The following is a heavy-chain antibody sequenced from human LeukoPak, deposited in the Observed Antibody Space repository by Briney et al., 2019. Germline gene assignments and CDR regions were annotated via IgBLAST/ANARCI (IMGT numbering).Heavy chain of an antibody. CDR2: TSSSSTNT. Sequence: GGSLRLSCEASGFIFGDYSMGWIRQTPGKGLEWVSYTSSSSTNTKYADSVKGRFTISRDNSKNTLYLQMNSLRGEDTAVYYCAKGGSLSCYSSSGYWGQGTLVTVSS. V-gene: IGHV3-11*03. CDR1: GFIFGDYS. CDR3: AKGGSLSCYSSSGY. D-gene: IGHD2-2*01. J-gene: IGHJ4*02.